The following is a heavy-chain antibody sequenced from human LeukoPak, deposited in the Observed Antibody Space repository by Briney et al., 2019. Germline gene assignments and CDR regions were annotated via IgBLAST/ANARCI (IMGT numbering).Heavy chain of an antibody. CDR3: ARNRGSTVITDQYYYYYMDV. D-gene: IGHD4-11*01. Sequence: SETLSLTCTVSGGSFSSSNYYWGWIRQPPGKGLEWIGSIYYGGNTYYNPSLKSRVAMSVDTSKNQFSLKLSSVTAADTAVYYCARNRGSTVITDQYYYYYMDVWGKGTTVTVSS. CDR1: GGSFSSSNYY. V-gene: IGHV4-39*07. CDR2: IYYGGNT. J-gene: IGHJ6*03.